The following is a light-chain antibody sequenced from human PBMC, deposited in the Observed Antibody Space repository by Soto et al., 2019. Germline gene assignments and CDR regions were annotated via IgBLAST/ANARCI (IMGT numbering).Light chain of an antibody. Sequence: EIVLTQSPATLSFSPGEIATLSCRASQSVSSYLAWYPQKPGQAPRLLIYDASNRATGIPARFSGSGSGTDFTLTISSLEPEDFAVYYGQQRSNWPPFTFGPGTKVDIK. V-gene: IGKV3-11*01. CDR3: QQRSNWPPFT. CDR1: QSVSSY. CDR2: DAS. J-gene: IGKJ3*01.